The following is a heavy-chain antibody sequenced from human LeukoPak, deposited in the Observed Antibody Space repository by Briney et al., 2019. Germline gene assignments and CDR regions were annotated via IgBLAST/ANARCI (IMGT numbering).Heavy chain of an antibody. CDR2: IDHSGST. V-gene: IGHV4-34*01. J-gene: IGHJ4*02. D-gene: IGHD3-10*01. CDR3: ARRIRVYGFGGSPNFDY. CDR1: GGSFSNYY. Sequence: SETLSLTCAVYGGSFSNYYWNWIRQPPGKGLEWIGEIDHSGSTNYNPSLKSRVTISVDTSKNQFSLKLSSVTAADTALYYCARRIRVYGFGGSPNFDYWGQGTLVTVSS.